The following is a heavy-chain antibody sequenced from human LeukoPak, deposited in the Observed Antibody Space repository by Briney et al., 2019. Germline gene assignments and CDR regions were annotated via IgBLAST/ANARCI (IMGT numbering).Heavy chain of an antibody. CDR1: GFTFGGYG. Sequence: PGGSLSLSCAGSGFTFGGYGMHWFRQTPGKGLEWVAVIAYDGSRPFYADSVKGRFTISRDNSKNTMSVQMDDLRAEDTAVYYCTRHNNDHFDYWGQGTLVTGSS. D-gene: IGHD1-14*01. CDR3: TRHNNDHFDY. V-gene: IGHV3-33*01. J-gene: IGHJ4*02. CDR2: IAYDGSRP.